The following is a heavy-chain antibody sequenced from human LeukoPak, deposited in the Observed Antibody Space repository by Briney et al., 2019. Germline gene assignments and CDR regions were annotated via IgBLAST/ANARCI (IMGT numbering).Heavy chain of an antibody. J-gene: IGHJ4*02. CDR3: ARGGYESTVAYTLDH. D-gene: IGHD6-19*01. CDR2: ISSTKTYI. Sequence: GGSLRLSCVASGFTFSDYTMNWVRQAPGKGVEWVASISSTKTYIYYADSLEGRFTISRDNAKNSLYLQMNSLRPEDTGVYYCARGGYESTVAYTLDHWGQGTRVTVSS. V-gene: IGHV3-21*01. CDR1: GFTFSDYT.